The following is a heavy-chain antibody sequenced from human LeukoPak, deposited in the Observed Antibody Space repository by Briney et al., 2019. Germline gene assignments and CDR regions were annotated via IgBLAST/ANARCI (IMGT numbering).Heavy chain of an antibody. CDR1: GFTFSRYD. V-gene: IGHV3-30*02. D-gene: IGHD3-3*01. CDR3: AKDRQTITIFGVVNTPRANFDY. Sequence: GGSLRLSCAASGFTFSRYDIHWVRQAPGKGLEWVAFIRYDGSNKNYAGSVKGRFTISRDNFMSTVYLQMNSLTAEDTAVYYCAKDRQTITIFGVVNTPRANFDYWGQGTLVTVSS. J-gene: IGHJ4*02. CDR2: IRYDGSNK.